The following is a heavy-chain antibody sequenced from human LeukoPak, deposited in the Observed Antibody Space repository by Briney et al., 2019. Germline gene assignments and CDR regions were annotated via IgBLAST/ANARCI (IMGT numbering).Heavy chain of an antibody. J-gene: IGHJ4*02. Sequence: SETLSLTCTVSRGSISSSSYYWSWVRQPPGKGLEWIASIYYTGSTYYNPSLKSRVTISLDMSKNEFSLTMSSVTAADTAVYFCTAEKNGSPHYWGQGTQVAVSS. CDR3: TAEKNGSPHY. V-gene: IGHV4-39*07. CDR1: RGSISSSSYY. CDR2: IYYTGST. D-gene: IGHD2-8*01.